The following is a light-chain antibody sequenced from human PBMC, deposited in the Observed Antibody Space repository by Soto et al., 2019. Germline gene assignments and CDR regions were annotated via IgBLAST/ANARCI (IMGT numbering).Light chain of an antibody. CDR2: EVS. CDR1: SSDVGGYNY. Sequence: QSALTQPASVSGSPGQSITISCTGTSSDVGGYNYVSWYQQHPGKAPKLMIYEVSNRPSGVSNLLSGSKSGNPASLTISGLQAEDEADYYCHSYTSSSTHVVFGGGTKLTV. CDR3: HSYTSSSTHVV. V-gene: IGLV2-14*01. J-gene: IGLJ2*01.